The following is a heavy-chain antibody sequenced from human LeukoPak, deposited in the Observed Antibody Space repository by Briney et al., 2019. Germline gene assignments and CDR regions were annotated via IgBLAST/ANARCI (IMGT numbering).Heavy chain of an antibody. Sequence: PSETLSLTCAVYGGSFSGYYWSWIRQPPGKGLEWIGEINHSGSTNYNPSLKCRVTISVDTSKNQFSLKLSSVTAADTAVYYCARGQGCRFLEWLVAIDYWGQGTLVTVSS. CDR2: INHSGST. V-gene: IGHV4-34*01. CDR3: ARGQGCRFLEWLVAIDY. CDR1: GGSFSGYY. J-gene: IGHJ4*02. D-gene: IGHD3-3*01.